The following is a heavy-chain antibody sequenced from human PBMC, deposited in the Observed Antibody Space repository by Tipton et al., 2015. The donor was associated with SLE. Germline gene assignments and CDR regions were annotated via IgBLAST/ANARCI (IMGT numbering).Heavy chain of an antibody. CDR1: GGSISSSSYY. D-gene: IGHD1-14*01. CDR3: VRLNRDAFDI. J-gene: IGHJ3*02. V-gene: IGHV4-39*01. Sequence: TLSLTCTVSGGSISSSSYYWGWIRQPPGKGLEWIGSIYYSGSTYYNPSLKSRVTISVDTSKNQFSLKLSSVTAADTAVYYCVRLNRDAFDIWGQGTMVTVSS. CDR2: IYYSGST.